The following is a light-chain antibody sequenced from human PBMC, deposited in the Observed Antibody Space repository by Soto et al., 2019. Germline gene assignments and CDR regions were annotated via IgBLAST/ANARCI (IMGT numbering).Light chain of an antibody. V-gene: IGLV1-44*01. J-gene: IGLJ3*02. CDR3: AAWDDSLNGQWV. CDR1: GSNIGRNN. CDR2: TNS. Sequence: QSVLTQPPSASGTPGQRVTISCSGSGSNIGRNNVNWYKQLPGAGPKLLIFTNSQRPSGVPDRFSGSKSGNSASLAISGLQSEDEGDYYCAAWDDSLNGQWVFGGGTKLTVL.